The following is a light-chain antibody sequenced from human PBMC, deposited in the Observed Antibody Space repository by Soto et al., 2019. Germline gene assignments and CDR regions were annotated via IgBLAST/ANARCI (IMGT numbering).Light chain of an antibody. CDR1: RSNIGAGFD. Sequence: QSVLTQPPSVSGAPGQRVTISCTGSRSNIGAGFDVHWYQHLPGTAPKLLISGNSYRPSGVPDRFSGSKSGTSAFLAVTGLQAEDEAEYYCQSYDSSLSDSVVFGGGTKLTVL. J-gene: IGLJ2*01. CDR2: GNS. CDR3: QSYDSSLSDSVV. V-gene: IGLV1-40*01.